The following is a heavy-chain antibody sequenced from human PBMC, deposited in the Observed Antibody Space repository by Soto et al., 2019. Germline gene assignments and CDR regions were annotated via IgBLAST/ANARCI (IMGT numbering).Heavy chain of an antibody. V-gene: IGHV3-9*01. Sequence: GGSLRLSCAASGFTFDDYAMHWVRQAPGKGLEWVSGISWSSGSIGYADSVKGRFTISRDNAKNSLYLQMNSLRAEDTALYYCAKGLTATVTYAIFDYWGQGTLVTVSS. CDR2: ISWSSGSI. CDR1: GFTFDDYA. D-gene: IGHD4-4*01. J-gene: IGHJ4*02. CDR3: AKGLTATVTYAIFDY.